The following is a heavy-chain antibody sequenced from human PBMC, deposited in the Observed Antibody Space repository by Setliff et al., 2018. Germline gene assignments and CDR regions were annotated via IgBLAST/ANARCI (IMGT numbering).Heavy chain of an antibody. Sequence: PSETLSLTCRVSGGSVSTFYWTWIRQPPGKGLEWIGYIFTSGSTQYNPSLKSRATISRDTSSNQFSLKLFSVTAADTAVYYCAHSTTFDLHHDYWGQGALVTVPQ. D-gene: IGHD3-9*01. J-gene: IGHJ4*02. CDR1: GGSVSTFY. CDR2: IFTSGST. V-gene: IGHV4-4*09. CDR3: AHSTTFDLHHDY.